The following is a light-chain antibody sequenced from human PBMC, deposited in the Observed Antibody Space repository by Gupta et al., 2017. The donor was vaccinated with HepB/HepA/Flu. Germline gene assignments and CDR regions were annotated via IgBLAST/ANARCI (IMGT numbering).Light chain of an antibody. V-gene: IGKV3-11*01. CDR3: QQRHSCPIS. Sequence: EVVLTQAPATLSLSPGDRATLCCRASQSISNNLAWYQQKPGQAPRLLIYGASIRVSDIPTRFSGSGSGTEFTLTISSREPEDFGVYYCQQRHSCPISFGQGT. CDR1: QSISNN. CDR2: GAS. J-gene: IGKJ5*01.